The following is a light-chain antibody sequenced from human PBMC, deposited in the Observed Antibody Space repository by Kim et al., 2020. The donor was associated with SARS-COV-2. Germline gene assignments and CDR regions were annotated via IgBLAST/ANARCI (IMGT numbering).Light chain of an antibody. CDR1: KLGDKY. CDR3: QAWHRSTVV. V-gene: IGLV3-1*01. J-gene: IGLJ2*01. CDR2: QDS. Sequence: SYELTQPPSVSVSPGQTARITCSGDKLGDKYACWYQQKPGQSPVLVIYQDSKRPSGIPERFSGSNSGNTATLTISGTQAMDEADYYCQAWHRSTVVFGGG.